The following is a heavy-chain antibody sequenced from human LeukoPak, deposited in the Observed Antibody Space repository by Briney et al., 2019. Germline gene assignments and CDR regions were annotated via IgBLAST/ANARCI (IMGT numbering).Heavy chain of an antibody. Sequence: PSETLSLTCAVSGYSISSGYYWAWIRQPPGKGLEWIGSIYHSGSNYYNPSLKSRVTISIDTSKSQFSLKLTSVTAADTAVYYCARRDGYNGEFDYWGQGTLVTVSS. D-gene: IGHD5-24*01. CDR2: IYHSGSN. V-gene: IGHV4-38-2*01. CDR3: ARRDGYNGEFDY. CDR1: GYSISSGYY. J-gene: IGHJ4*02.